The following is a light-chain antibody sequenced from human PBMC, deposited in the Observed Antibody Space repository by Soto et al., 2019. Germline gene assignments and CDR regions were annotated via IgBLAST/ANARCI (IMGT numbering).Light chain of an antibody. V-gene: IGKV3-20*01. CDR3: QQYGSSPGT. CDR1: QTVTSNY. CDR2: GAS. J-gene: IGKJ1*01. Sequence: EIVLTQSPGTLSSSPGERATLSCRASQTVTSNYLAWYQQKPGQAPRLLFLGASIRATGLPDRFSGGGSGTDFTLTISRLEPEDFAVYYCQQYGSSPGTFGQGTKVEVK.